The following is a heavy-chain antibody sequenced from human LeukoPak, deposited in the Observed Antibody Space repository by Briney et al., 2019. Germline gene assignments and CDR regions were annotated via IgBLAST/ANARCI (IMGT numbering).Heavy chain of an antibody. J-gene: IGHJ4*02. CDR2: INHSGST. Sequence: SETLSLTCAVYGGSFSGYYWSWIRQPPGKGLEWIGEINHSGSTNYNPSLKSRVTISVDTSKNQFSLKLSSVTAADTAVYYCAIEGLNDDGDYKIDWGQGTLVTVSS. V-gene: IGHV4-34*01. CDR1: GGSFSGYY. D-gene: IGHD4-17*01. CDR3: AIEGLNDDGDYKID.